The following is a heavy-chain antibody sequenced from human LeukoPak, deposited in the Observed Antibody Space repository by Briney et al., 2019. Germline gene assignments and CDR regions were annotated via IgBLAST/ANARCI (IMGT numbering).Heavy chain of an antibody. CDR3: ARIDTTLDAFDI. CDR1: GDSINDSSYY. CDR2: IYYSGST. V-gene: IGHV4-61*01. J-gene: IGHJ3*02. Sequence: PSETLSLTCTVSGDSINDSSYYWSWIRQPPGKGLEWIGYIYYSGSTNYNPSLKSRVTISVDTSKNQFSLKLSSVTAADTAVYYCARIDTTLDAFDIWGQGTMVTVSS. D-gene: IGHD1-26*01.